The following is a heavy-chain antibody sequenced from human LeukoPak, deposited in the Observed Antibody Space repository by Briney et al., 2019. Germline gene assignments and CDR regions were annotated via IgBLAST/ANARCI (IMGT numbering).Heavy chain of an antibody. V-gene: IGHV3-30*19. CDR2: ISYDGSNK. Sequence: GGSLRLSCAASGFTFSRYGMQWVRQAPGKGLEWVAVISYDGSNKYYADSVKGRFTISRDNPKNTLYLQMNSLRAEDTAVYYCAREWLQSYYFDYWGQGTLVTVSS. D-gene: IGHD5-24*01. CDR3: AREWLQSYYFDY. J-gene: IGHJ4*02. CDR1: GFTFSRYG.